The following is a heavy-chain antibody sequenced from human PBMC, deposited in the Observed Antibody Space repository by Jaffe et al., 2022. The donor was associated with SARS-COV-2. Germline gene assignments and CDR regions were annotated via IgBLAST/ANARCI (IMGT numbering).Heavy chain of an antibody. J-gene: IGHJ6*02. CDR3: ARGTGHYDFWSGYYPV. V-gene: IGHV3-7*01. D-gene: IGHD3-3*01. CDR2: IKQDGSEK. CDR1: GFTFSSYW. Sequence: EVQLVESGGGLVQPGGSLRLSCAASGFTFSSYWMSWVRQAPGKGLEWVANIKQDGSEKYYVDSVKGRFTISRDNAKNSLYLQMNSLRAEDTAVYYCARGTGHYDFWSGYYPVWGQGTTVTVSS.